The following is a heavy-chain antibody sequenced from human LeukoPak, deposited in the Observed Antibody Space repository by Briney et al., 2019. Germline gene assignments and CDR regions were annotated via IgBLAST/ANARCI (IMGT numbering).Heavy chain of an antibody. D-gene: IGHD6-13*01. V-gene: IGHV3-74*01. CDR3: ARVSIAAAGGIDY. J-gene: IGHJ4*02. Sequence: GGSLRLSCAASGFTFSSYWMHWVRQAPGKGLVWVSRINSDGSSTSYADSVKGRFTISRDNAKNTLYLQMNSLRAEDKAVYYCARVSIAAAGGIDYWGQGTLVTVSS. CDR2: INSDGSST. CDR1: GFTFSSYW.